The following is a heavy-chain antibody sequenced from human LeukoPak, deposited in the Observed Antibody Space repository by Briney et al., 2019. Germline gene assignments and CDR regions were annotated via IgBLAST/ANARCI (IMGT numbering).Heavy chain of an antibody. CDR2: ISSSSSTI. J-gene: IGHJ6*03. Sequence: GGSLRLSCAASGFTFSSYSMNWVHQAPGKGLEWVSYISSSSSTIYYADSVKGRFTISRDNAKNSLYLQMNSLRAEDTAVYYCASVAYDSSGYYWAYYYMDVWGKGTTVTVSS. CDR3: ASVAYDSSGYYWAYYYMDV. V-gene: IGHV3-48*01. D-gene: IGHD3-22*01. CDR1: GFTFSSYS.